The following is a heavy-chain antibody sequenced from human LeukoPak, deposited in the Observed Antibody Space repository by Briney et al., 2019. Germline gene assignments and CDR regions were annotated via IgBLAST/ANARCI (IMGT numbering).Heavy chain of an antibody. Sequence: GGSLRLSCAASGFTLRSYHMHWVRQAPGKGLEWVAFIWYDGSSDYYADSVKGLFTISRDNSKNTLYLQVNSLRAEDTAVYYCAKAIRNWNEGNYYFYMDVWGKGTTVTVSS. CDR1: GFTLRSYH. CDR2: IWYDGSSD. D-gene: IGHD1-1*01. CDR3: AKAIRNWNEGNYYFYMDV. J-gene: IGHJ6*03. V-gene: IGHV3-30*02.